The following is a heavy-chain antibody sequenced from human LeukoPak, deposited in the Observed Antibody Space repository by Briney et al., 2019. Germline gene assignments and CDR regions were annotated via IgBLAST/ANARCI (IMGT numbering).Heavy chain of an antibody. CDR3: AKARARSSGWYDY. V-gene: IGHV3-23*01. D-gene: IGHD6-19*01. J-gene: IGHJ4*02. Sequence: PGRSLRLSCAASGFTFSSYAMSSGRPAPGKGLEWVSAISGSGGRTYDAASVKGRFTISRHKSKTTLYLQMNSLRAEDTAVYYCAKARARSSGWYDYWGQGNLVTVSS. CDR1: GFTFSSYA. CDR2: ISGSGGRT.